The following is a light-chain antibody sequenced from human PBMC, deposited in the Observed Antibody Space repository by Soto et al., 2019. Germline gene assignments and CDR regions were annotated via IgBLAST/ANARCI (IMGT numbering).Light chain of an antibody. CDR2: AAS. CDR3: QQSYSSPPT. J-gene: IGKJ1*01. V-gene: IGKV1-39*01. CDR1: QTISTY. Sequence: DIQITQSPSSLSASVGDRVTITCRASQTISTYLNWYQQKPGKAPKLLIFAASSLQSGVPSRFSGSRSGPDFTLTISSLQPEDFATYYCQQSYSSPPTFGQGTRWIS.